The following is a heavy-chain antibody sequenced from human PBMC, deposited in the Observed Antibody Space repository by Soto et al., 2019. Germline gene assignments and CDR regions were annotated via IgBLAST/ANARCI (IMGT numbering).Heavy chain of an antibody. Sequence: EVQLVESGGGLIQPGGSLRLSCAASGLTVSSNYMTWVRQAPGKGLEWVSVIYSGGSTYYADSVKGRFTISRDNSKNTVYLQMNSLRAEDTAVYYCARDHSSSWYYYGMAVWGQGTTVTVSS. CDR1: GLTVSSNY. CDR2: IYSGGST. D-gene: IGHD6-13*01. J-gene: IGHJ6*02. CDR3: ARDHSSSWYYYGMAV. V-gene: IGHV3-53*01.